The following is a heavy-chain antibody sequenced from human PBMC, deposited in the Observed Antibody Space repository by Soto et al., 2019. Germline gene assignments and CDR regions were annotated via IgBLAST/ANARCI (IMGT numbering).Heavy chain of an antibody. CDR3: ASSSLYGREV. CDR2: IYYSGNT. V-gene: IGHV4-30-4*01. J-gene: IGHJ6*02. CDR1: GGSISSGYYY. Sequence: QVQLQESGPGLVKPSQTLSLTCSVSGGSISSGYYYWSWIRQPPGKGLEWIGNIYYSGNTYYNPSLKMGLILSIDAAKNQFTLKVASVTDADTALYYCASSSLYGREVCGQGTTVTVSS.